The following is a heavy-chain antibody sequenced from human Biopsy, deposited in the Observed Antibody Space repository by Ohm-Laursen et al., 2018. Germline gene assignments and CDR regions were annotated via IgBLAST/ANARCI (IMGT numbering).Heavy chain of an antibody. CDR3: ASAGYNPDWNFDP. V-gene: IGHV4-59*12. CDR2: IYFTGRT. CDR1: GGPIDSYY. Sequence: TLSLTCIVSGGPIDSYYWIWIRQPPGKALEWIGYIYFTGRTSYNPSLKSRVTMSVNTSKKQFSLRLGSVTAADTAVYYCASAGYNPDWNFDPWGRGTRVTASS. D-gene: IGHD5-24*01. J-gene: IGHJ2*01.